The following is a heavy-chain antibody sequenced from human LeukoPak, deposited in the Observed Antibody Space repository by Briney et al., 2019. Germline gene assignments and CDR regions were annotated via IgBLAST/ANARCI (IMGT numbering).Heavy chain of an antibody. V-gene: IGHV4-39*01. Sequence: PSETLSLTCTVSDDSISRTSYYWGWIRQSPGKGLEWIGSSHYSGSTYHNSSLNSRVTISVDTSKNQVSLRLSSVAAADTAVYYCARHGNDLDSAMVIWGQGTLVTVSS. CDR1: DDSISRTSYY. CDR2: SHYSGST. D-gene: IGHD5-18*01. CDR3: ARHGNDLDSAMVI. J-gene: IGHJ4*02.